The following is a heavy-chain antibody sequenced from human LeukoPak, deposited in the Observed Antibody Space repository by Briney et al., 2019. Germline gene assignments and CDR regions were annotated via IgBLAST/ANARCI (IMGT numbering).Heavy chain of an antibody. CDR2: ISSGSSYI. D-gene: IGHD3-3*01. CDR1: GFTFSSYS. Sequence: GGSLRLSCAASGFTFSSYSMNWVRQAPGEGLEWVSSISSGSSYIYYADSVKGRFTISRDNAKNSLYLQMNSLRAEDTAVYYCARAQEVLRFLEWLTDWFDPWGQGTLVTVSS. J-gene: IGHJ5*02. V-gene: IGHV3-21*01. CDR3: ARAQEVLRFLEWLTDWFDP.